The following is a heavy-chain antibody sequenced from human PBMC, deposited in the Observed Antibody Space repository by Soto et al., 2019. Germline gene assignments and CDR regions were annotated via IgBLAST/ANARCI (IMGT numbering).Heavy chain of an antibody. CDR3: AKERIAAAGHYYGMDV. J-gene: IGHJ6*02. CDR2: ISWDGGST. Sequence: PGGSLRLSCAASGFTFDDYTMHWVRQAPGKGLEWVSLISWDGGSTYYADSVKGRFTISRDNSKNSLYLQMNSLRTEDTALYYCAKERIAAAGHYYGMDVWGQGTTVTVSS. V-gene: IGHV3-43*01. D-gene: IGHD6-13*01. CDR1: GFTFDDYT.